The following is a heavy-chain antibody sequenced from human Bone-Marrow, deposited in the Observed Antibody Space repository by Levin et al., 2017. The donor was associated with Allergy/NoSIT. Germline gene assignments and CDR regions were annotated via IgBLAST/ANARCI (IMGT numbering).Heavy chain of an antibody. Sequence: ASETLSLTCAVSGGSISNTTCHWVWIRQPPGKGLEWIGNIYYSGSAHYTPSLKSRVTISVDTSTNQFSLKMTSVTATDTAVYYCARQHCSSTRCSTGWGGWFDPWGQGILVTVSS. V-gene: IGHV4-39*01. D-gene: IGHD2-2*01. J-gene: IGHJ5*02. CDR2: IYYSGSA. CDR3: ARQHCSSTRCSTGWGGWFDP. CDR1: GGSISNTTCH.